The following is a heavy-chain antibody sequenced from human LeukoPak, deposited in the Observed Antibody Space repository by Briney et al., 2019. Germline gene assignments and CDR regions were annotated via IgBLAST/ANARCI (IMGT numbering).Heavy chain of an antibody. CDR2: TSKDGSDT. CDR1: GFTFSDSW. V-gene: IGHV3-74*01. D-gene: IGHD5-12*01. Sequence: PGGSLRLSCAASGFTFSDSWMHWVRQVPGKGPEWLSRTSKDGSDTVYAASAKGRVTASRDNAKNTVYLEFTNLRPDDTAVYYCARGGYSGSYYRFSWGRGTLVTVAS. CDR3: ARGGYSGSYYRFS. J-gene: IGHJ4*02.